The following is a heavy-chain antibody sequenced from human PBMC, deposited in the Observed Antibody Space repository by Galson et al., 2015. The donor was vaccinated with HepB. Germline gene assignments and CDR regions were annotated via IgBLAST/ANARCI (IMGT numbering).Heavy chain of an antibody. CDR2: IHPKSGVS. Sequence: SVKVSCKASGYTFTGYYMHWVRQAPGEGLEWMGRIHPKSGVSHYAQKFQGRVTMTRDTAIDTAYMELSGLTSADTAVYFCARGYQVMYKYYYYMDVWGKGTTVTV. CDR3: ARGYQVMYKYYYYMDV. CDR1: GYTFTGYY. D-gene: IGHD2-8*02. J-gene: IGHJ6*03. V-gene: IGHV1-2*06.